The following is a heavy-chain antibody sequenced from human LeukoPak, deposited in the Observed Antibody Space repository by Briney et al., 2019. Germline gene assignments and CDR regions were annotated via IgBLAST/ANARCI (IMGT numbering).Heavy chain of an antibody. J-gene: IGHJ6*03. CDR3: TRRSLEWFGYMDV. V-gene: IGHV3-49*03. CDR2: IRSTPYGGTT. D-gene: IGHD3-3*01. CDR1: GFTFDNYA. Sequence: PGGSLRLSCTASGFTFDNYAMSWFRQAPGKGLEWVGFIRSTPYGGTTEYAASVKGRFTISRDDSKSMAYLQMNSLKTDDTAVYYCTRRSLEWFGYMDVWGKGTTVTVSS.